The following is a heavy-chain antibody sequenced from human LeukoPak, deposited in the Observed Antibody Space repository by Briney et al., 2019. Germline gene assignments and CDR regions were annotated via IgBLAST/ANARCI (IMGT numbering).Heavy chain of an antibody. D-gene: IGHD3-22*01. CDR1: GFTLSSYS. V-gene: IGHV3-48*01. Sequence: GGSLTLSCAASGFTLSSYSMNWVRQAPGKGLEWVSYISTSSSATYYADSVKGRFTISRDDAKNSLYLHMNSLRAEDTAVYYCARDRNPLRTYYYDSSGYYVWGQGTLATVSS. CDR2: ISTSSSAT. J-gene: IGHJ4*02. CDR3: ARDRNPLRTYYYDSSGYYV.